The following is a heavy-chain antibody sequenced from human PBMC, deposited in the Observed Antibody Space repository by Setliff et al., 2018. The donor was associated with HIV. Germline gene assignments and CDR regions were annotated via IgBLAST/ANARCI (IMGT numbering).Heavy chain of an antibody. CDR3: AREVSSWYGSLDY. Sequence: GGSLRLSCAASGFIFSSYAMTWVRQAPGKGLEWVSTIRGSGSGDTTHYADFVKGRFTISRDNSKNTVYLQMNSLRAEDMAIYYCAREVSSWYGSLDYWGQGTPVTVSS. V-gene: IGHV3-23*01. CDR1: GFIFSSYA. J-gene: IGHJ4*02. D-gene: IGHD6-13*01. CDR2: IRGSGSGDTT.